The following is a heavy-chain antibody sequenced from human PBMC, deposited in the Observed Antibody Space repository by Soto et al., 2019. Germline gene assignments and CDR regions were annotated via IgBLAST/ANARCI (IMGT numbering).Heavy chain of an antibody. Sequence: ASVKVSCKASGYTFTSYGIHWVRQAPGQGLEWMGRMNVDTGGTTYAQKFQGRVTMTRDTSISTAYMEVTNVKSDDTAIYYCARDGNFVLRGYSFGFDFWGQGTRVTVSS. CDR3: ARDGNFVLRGYSFGFDF. J-gene: IGHJ4*02. V-gene: IGHV1-2*06. CDR1: GYTFTSYG. D-gene: IGHD5-18*01. CDR2: MNVDTGGT.